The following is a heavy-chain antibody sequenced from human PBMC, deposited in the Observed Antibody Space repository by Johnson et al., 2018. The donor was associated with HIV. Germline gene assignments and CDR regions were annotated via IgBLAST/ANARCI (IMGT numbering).Heavy chain of an antibody. CDR3: AREGPSERAGFDI. Sequence: VLLVESGGGVVQPGRSLRLSCAASGFTFSSYGMHWVRQAPGTGLVWVARIKSDGGSTSYVDSVKGRFIISRDNTKNTLYLQMNSLRADDTAVYYCAREGPSERAGFDIWGQGTMVTVSS. J-gene: IGHJ3*02. V-gene: IGHV3-74*01. CDR1: GFTFSSYG. CDR2: IKSDGGST.